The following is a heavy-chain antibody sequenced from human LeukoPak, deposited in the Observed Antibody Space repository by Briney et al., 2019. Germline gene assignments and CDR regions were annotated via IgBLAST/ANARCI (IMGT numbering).Heavy chain of an antibody. CDR1: GGSISSDGYS. J-gene: IGHJ4*02. V-gene: IGHV4-30-2*01. Sequence: SETLSLTCAVSGGSISSDGYSWSWIRQPPGKGLEWIGYIYHSGSAYYNPSLKSRVTISLDTSTNQFSLKLTSVTAADTAVYYCARGLSDVYWGQGTLVTVSS. CDR2: IYHSGSA. CDR3: ARGLSDVY.